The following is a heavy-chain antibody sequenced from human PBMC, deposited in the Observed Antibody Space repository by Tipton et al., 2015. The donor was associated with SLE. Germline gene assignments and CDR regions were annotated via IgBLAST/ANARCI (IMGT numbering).Heavy chain of an antibody. D-gene: IGHD6-13*01. Sequence: SLRLSCAASGFTFSSYAMSWVRQAPGKGLEWVAVISYDGSNKYYAGSVKGRFTISRDNSKNTLYLQMNSLRAEDTAVYYCAKDRDGTIAAADYWGQGTLVTVSS. CDR1: GFTFSSYA. CDR3: AKDRDGTIAAADY. CDR2: ISYDGSNK. J-gene: IGHJ4*02. V-gene: IGHV3-30*18.